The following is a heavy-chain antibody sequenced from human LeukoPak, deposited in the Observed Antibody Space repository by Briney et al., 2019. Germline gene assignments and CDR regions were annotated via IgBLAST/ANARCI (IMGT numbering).Heavy chain of an antibody. V-gene: IGHV3-23*01. CDR2: ISGSGGST. CDR3: AKVVGGYKTFDY. D-gene: IGHD5-12*01. J-gene: IGHJ4*02. CDR1: GFTFSSYA. Sequence: PGGSLRLSCAASGFTFSSYAMSWVRQAPGKGLEWVSAISGSGGSTYYADSVKGRFTVSRDNSKNTLYLQMNSLRAEDTAVYYCAKVVGGYKTFDYWGQGTLVTVSS.